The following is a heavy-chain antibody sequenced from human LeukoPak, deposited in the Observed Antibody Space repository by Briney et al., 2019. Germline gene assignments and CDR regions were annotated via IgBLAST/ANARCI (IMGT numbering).Heavy chain of an antibody. V-gene: IGHV3-23*01. J-gene: IGHJ4*02. D-gene: IGHD4-17*01. Sequence: PGGSLRLSCAASGFTFSSYAMSWVRQAPGKGLEWVSAISGSGGSTYYADSVKGRFTISRDNSKNTLYLQMNSLRAEDTAVYYCAKDRIGGEVTTGCDYWGQGTLVAVSS. CDR3: AKDRIGGEVTTGCDY. CDR2: ISGSGGST. CDR1: GFTFSSYA.